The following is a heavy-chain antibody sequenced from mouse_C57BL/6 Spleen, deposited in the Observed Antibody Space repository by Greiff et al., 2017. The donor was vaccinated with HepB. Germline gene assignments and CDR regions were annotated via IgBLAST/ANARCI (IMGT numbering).Heavy chain of an antibody. J-gene: IGHJ1*03. V-gene: IGHV1-53*01. CDR2: INPSNGGT. Sequence: VQLQQSGTELVKPGASVKLSCKASGYTFTSYWMHWVKQRPGQGLEWIGNINPSNGGTNYNEKFKSKATLTVDKSSSTAYMQLSSLTSEDSAVYYCARGGAAAGGYFDVWGTGTTVTVSS. CDR3: ARGGAAAGGYFDV. CDR1: GYTFTSYW.